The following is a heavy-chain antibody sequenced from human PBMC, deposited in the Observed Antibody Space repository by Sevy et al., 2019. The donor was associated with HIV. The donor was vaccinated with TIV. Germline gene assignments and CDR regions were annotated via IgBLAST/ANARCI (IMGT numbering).Heavy chain of an antibody. CDR3: VKGVVVPAARLLLFYYYGMDV. V-gene: IGHV3-30*02. CDR1: GFTFSSYG. D-gene: IGHD2-2*01. Sequence: GGSLRLSCAASGFTFSSYGMHWVRQAPGKGLEWVAFIRYDGSNKYYADSVKGRFTISRDNSKNTLYLQMNSLRAEDTAVYYCVKGVVVPAARLLLFYYYGMDVWGQGTTVTVSS. J-gene: IGHJ6*02. CDR2: IRYDGSNK.